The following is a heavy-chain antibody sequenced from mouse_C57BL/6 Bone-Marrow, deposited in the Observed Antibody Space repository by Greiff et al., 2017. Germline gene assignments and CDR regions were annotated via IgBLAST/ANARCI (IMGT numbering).Heavy chain of an antibody. CDR2: INPSSGYT. CDR1: GYTFTSYT. CDR3: ARHDYDLYYAMDY. D-gene: IGHD2-4*01. J-gene: IGHJ4*01. V-gene: IGHV1-4*01. Sequence: VQLQESGAELARPGASVKMSCKASGYTFTSYTMHWVKQRPGQGLEWIGYINPSSGYTKYNQKFKDKATLTADKSSSTAYMQLSSLTSEDSAVYYCARHDYDLYYAMDYWGQGTSGTVSS.